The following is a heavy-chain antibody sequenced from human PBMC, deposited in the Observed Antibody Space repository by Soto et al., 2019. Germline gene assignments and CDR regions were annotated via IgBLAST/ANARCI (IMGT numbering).Heavy chain of an antibody. D-gene: IGHD6-6*01. Sequence: ASVKVSCKASGYTFTGYYMHWVRQAPGQGLEWMGWINPNSGGTNYAQKFQGWVTMTRDTSISTAYMELSRLRSDDTAAYYCARDLSRGTSIAARPRYYYGMDVWGQGTTVTVSS. CDR3: ARDLSRGTSIAARPRYYYGMDV. CDR2: INPNSGGT. V-gene: IGHV1-2*04. CDR1: GYTFTGYY. J-gene: IGHJ6*02.